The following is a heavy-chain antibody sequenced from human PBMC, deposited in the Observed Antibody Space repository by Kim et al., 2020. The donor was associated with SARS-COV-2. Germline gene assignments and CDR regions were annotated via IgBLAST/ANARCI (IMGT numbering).Heavy chain of an antibody. CDR3: ARDRSKVQGVILDY. D-gene: IGHD3-10*01. V-gene: IGHV3-30*07. J-gene: IGHJ4*02. Sequence: ADAVQGRFTTARDNSENTLCLQMNSRRAEDTAVYYCARDRSKVQGVILDYWGQGTLVTVSS.